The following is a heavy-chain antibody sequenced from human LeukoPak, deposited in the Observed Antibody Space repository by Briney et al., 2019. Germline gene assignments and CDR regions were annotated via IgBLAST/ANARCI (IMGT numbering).Heavy chain of an antibody. CDR3: ARGRGRFDF. Sequence: SETLSLTCAVYGGSFSGYYWSWIRQAPGKGLEWIGEINHSGSTNQNPSLKSRVTISADTSKNQFSPKVKSLTAADTAVYFCARGRGRFDFWGQGTLVTVSS. D-gene: IGHD3-16*01. V-gene: IGHV4-34*01. CDR1: GGSFSGYY. J-gene: IGHJ4*02. CDR2: INHSGST.